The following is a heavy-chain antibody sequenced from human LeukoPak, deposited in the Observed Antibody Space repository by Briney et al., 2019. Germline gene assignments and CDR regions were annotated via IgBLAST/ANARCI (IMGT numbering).Heavy chain of an antibody. D-gene: IGHD6-19*01. J-gene: IGHJ4*02. V-gene: IGHV3-23*01. Sequence: GGSLRLSCAASGFTFSSYAMSWVRQAPGKELEWVSAISGSGGSTYSADSVKGRFTISRDNSKTTLYLQMNSLRAEDTAVYYCAGKLGHSSGWYYFDYWGQGTLVTVSS. CDR3: AGKLGHSSGWYYFDY. CDR2: ISGSGGST. CDR1: GFTFSSYA.